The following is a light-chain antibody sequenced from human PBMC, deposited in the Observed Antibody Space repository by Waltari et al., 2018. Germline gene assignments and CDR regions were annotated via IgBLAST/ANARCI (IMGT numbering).Light chain of an antibody. CDR2: FDD. CDR1: SSNIGNNA. CDR3: AAWDDSLNGWV. V-gene: IGLV1-36*01. J-gene: IGLJ3*02. Sequence: QSVLTQPPSLSEAPRQRVTISCSGSSSNIGNNAVNWYQHLPGKAPELLIFFDDLLPPGVSDRFSASKSGTSASLAISGLQSEDEAEYYCAAWDDSLNGWVFGGGTKLTVL.